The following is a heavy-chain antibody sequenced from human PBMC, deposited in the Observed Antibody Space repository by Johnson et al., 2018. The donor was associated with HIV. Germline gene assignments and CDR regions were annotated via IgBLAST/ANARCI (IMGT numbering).Heavy chain of an antibody. CDR3: AREIIAARTSAFDI. CDR1: GFTVSSNY. D-gene: IGHD6-6*01. J-gene: IGHJ3*02. Sequence: VQLVESGGGLVQPGGSLRLSCAASGFTVSSNYMSWVRQAPGKGLEWVSVIYSGGSTYYADSVKGRFTISRDNSKNTLYLQMNSLRAEDTAVYYCAREIIAARTSAFDIWGQGTMVTVSS. V-gene: IGHV3-66*02. CDR2: IYSGGST.